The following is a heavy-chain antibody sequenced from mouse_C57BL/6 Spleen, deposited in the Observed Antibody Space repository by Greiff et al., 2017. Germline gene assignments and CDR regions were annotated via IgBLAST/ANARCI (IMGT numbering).Heavy chain of an antibody. CDR3: ARAYDYGFAY. CDR1: GFTFSSYA. J-gene: IGHJ3*01. CDR2: ISDGGSYT. V-gene: IGHV5-4*01. D-gene: IGHD2-4*01. Sequence: EVQVVESGGGLVKPGGSLKLSCAASGFTFSSYAMSWVRQTPEKRLEWVATISDGGSYTYYPDNVKGRFTISRDNAKNNLYLQMSHLKSEDTAMYYCARAYDYGFAYWGQGTLVTVSA.